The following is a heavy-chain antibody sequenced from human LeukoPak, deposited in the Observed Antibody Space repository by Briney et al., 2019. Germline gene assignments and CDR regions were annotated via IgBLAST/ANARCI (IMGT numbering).Heavy chain of an antibody. Sequence: SETLSLTCTVSGYSISSGYYWGWIRQPPGKGLEWIGNICHSGNTYYNPSLKSRVTVSLDMSKNQFSLKLNSVTAADTALYYCARAYSSSWYWNWFDPWGQGTLVTVSS. CDR3: ARAYSSSWYWNWFDP. D-gene: IGHD6-13*01. V-gene: IGHV4-38-2*02. CDR1: GYSISSGYY. J-gene: IGHJ5*02. CDR2: ICHSGNT.